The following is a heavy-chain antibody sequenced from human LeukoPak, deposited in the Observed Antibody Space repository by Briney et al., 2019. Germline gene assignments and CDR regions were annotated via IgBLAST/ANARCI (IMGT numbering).Heavy chain of an antibody. Sequence: SETLSLTCTVSGXVIRTYYWSWIRQPPGKGLEYIGYIYYTGSTTYNPSLESRGTMSVDTSKNQFSLQPTSVTAADTAVYHCARETYCSGGTCFFGPDYWGQGTLVTVSS. CDR2: IYYTGST. D-gene: IGHD2-15*01. CDR3: ARETYCSGGTCFFGPDY. J-gene: IGHJ4*02. V-gene: IGHV4-59*12. CDR1: GXVIRTYY.